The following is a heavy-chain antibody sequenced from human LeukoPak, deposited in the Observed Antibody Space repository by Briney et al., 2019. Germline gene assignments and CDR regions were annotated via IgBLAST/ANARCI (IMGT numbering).Heavy chain of an antibody. Sequence: PSETLSLTCTVSGVSISSGRYYWNWIRQPAGKGLEWIGLIYTSGSTNYNPSLKSRVTISVDTSKNQVSLKLSSVTAADTAVYYCAGEYAYWGQGTLVTVSS. V-gene: IGHV4-61*02. CDR3: AGEYAY. D-gene: IGHD2-2*01. J-gene: IGHJ4*02. CDR1: GVSISSGRYY. CDR2: IYTSGST.